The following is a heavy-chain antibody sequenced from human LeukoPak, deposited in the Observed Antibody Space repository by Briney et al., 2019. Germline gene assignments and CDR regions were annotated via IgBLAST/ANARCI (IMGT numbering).Heavy chain of an antibody. Sequence: GGSLRLSCAASGFTFTSYWMSWVRQGPGKGLEWVANIKQDGSEYYYGDSVRGRFTISRDNSKNTLYLQMNSLRAEDTAVYYCAKSTLIAAAGPLDYWGQGTLVTVSS. CDR2: IKQDGSEY. CDR3: AKSTLIAAAGPLDY. V-gene: IGHV3-7*03. CDR1: GFTFTSYW. J-gene: IGHJ4*02. D-gene: IGHD6-13*01.